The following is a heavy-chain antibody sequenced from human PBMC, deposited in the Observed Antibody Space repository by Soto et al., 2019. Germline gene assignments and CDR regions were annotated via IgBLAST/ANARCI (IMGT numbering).Heavy chain of an antibody. Sequence: EVQLVESGGGLVQPGGSLRLSCAASGFTVSSNYMSWVRQAPGKGLEWLSVIYTDDSTYYADSVKGRFTITRHNSKTTLYLQMNSLRAEDTAVYYCPSGTEGSSGPLYWGQGTLVTVSS. CDR1: GFTVSSNY. V-gene: IGHV3-53*04. J-gene: IGHJ4*02. CDR3: PSGTEGSSGPLY. D-gene: IGHD3-22*01. CDR2: IYTDDST.